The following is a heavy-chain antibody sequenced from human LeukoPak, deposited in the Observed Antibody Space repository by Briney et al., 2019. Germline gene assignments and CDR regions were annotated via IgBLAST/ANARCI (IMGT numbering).Heavy chain of an antibody. D-gene: IGHD7-27*01. V-gene: IGHV4-59*11. CDR3: ARRRPTSLNWGPDSYYFDY. Sequence: SETLSPTCTVSGGSISSHYWSWIRQPPGKGLEWIGYIYYSGSTNYNPSLKSRVTISVDTSKNQFSLKLSSVTAADTAVYYCARRRPTSLNWGPDSYYFDYWGQGTLVTVSS. CDR1: GGSISSHY. J-gene: IGHJ4*02. CDR2: IYYSGST.